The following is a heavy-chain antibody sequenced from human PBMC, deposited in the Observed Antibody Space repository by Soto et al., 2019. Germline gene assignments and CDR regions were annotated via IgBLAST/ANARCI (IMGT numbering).Heavy chain of an antibody. V-gene: IGHV3-33*01. J-gene: IGHJ4*02. Sequence: GGSLRLSCAASGFTFSSYGMHWVRQAPGKGLEWVAVIWYDGSNKYYADSVKGRFTISRDNSKNTLYLQMNSLRAEDTAVYYCAREATMVRGVMGFDYWGQGTLVTVSS. D-gene: IGHD3-10*01. CDR1: GFTFSSYG. CDR3: AREATMVRGVMGFDY. CDR2: IWYDGSNK.